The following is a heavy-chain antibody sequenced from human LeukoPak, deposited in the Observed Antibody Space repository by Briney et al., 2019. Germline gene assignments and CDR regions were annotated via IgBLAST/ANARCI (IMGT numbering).Heavy chain of an antibody. J-gene: IGHJ4*02. D-gene: IGHD6-19*01. Sequence: PGGSLRLSCAASGFTFSSYEMNWVRQAPGKGLEWVSYISSSGSTIYYADSVKGRFTISRDNAKNSLYLQMNSLRAEDTAVYHCARGGGGGSGWYDLFDYWGQGTLVTVSS. CDR1: GFTFSSYE. CDR3: ARGGGGGSGWYDLFDY. V-gene: IGHV3-48*03. CDR2: ISSSGSTI.